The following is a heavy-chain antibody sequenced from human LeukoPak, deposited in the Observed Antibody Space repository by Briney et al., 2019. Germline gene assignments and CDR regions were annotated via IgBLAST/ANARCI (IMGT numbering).Heavy chain of an antibody. D-gene: IGHD2-21*02. J-gene: IGHJ4*02. CDR2: ISSSGSTI. V-gene: IGHV3-48*03. CDR3: ARGDYYFDY. Sequence: PGGSLRLSCAASGFTFSSYEMNWVRQAPGKGLEWVSYISSSGSTIYYADSVKGRFTISRDNAKNSLYLQMNGPRAEDTAVYYCARGDYYFDYWGQGTLVTVSS. CDR1: GFTFSSYE.